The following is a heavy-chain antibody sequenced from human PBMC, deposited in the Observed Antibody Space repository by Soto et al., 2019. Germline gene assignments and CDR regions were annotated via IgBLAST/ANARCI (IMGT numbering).Heavy chain of an antibody. CDR2: INHSGST. D-gene: IGHD2-2*01. V-gene: IGHV4-34*01. CDR1: GGSFSGYY. Sequence: QVQLQQWGAGLLKPSETLSLTCAVHGGSFSGYYWSWIRQPPGKGLEWIGEINHSGSTNYNTSLRGRVTITVDTSKNQFSLKLSSVSAADTAVYYCARGANRIVVVPAASSYFDYWGQGTLVTVSS. CDR3: ARGANRIVVVPAASSYFDY. J-gene: IGHJ4*02.